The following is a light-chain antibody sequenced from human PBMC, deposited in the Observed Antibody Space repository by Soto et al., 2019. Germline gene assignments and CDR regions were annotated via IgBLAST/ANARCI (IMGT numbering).Light chain of an antibody. CDR3: SSYTNTPTPVL. V-gene: IGLV2-14*01. CDR1: SSDVGAYNY. CDR2: EVS. J-gene: IGLJ3*02. Sequence: QSVLTQPASVFGSPGQSITISCTGASSDVGAYNYVSWYQQHPGKAPRLIIYEVSNRPSGGSDRFSGSKSGNTASLTISGLQAEDESDYYCSSYTNTPTPVLFGGGTKLTVL.